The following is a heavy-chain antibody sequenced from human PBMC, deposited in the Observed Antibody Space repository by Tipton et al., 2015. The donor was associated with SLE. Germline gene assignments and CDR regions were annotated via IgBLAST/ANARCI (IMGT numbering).Heavy chain of an antibody. D-gene: IGHD3-22*01. V-gene: IGHV3-64*02. J-gene: IGHJ4*02. CDR2: ISSNGGST. Sequence: SLRLSCAASGFTFSDYYMSWIRQAPGKGLEYVSAISSNGGSTYYADSVKGRFTISRDNSKNTLYLQMGSLRAEDMAVYYRAREKGGYYDSSGLPDYWGQGTLVTVSS. CDR1: GFTFSDYY. CDR3: AREKGGYYDSSGLPDY.